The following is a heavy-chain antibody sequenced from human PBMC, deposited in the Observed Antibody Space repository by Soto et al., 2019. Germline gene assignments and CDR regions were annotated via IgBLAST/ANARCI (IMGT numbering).Heavy chain of an antibody. V-gene: IGHV3-15*01. CDR2: IKSKTDGGTT. CDR1: GFTFSNAW. J-gene: IGHJ4*02. Sequence: GGSLRLSCAASGFTFSNAWMSWVRQAPGKGLEWVGRIKSKTDGGTTDYAAPVKGRFTISRDDSKNTLYLQMNSLKTEDTAVYYWTTDFVGATPYYFDYCGQGTLVTVSS. CDR3: TTDFVGATPYYFDY. D-gene: IGHD1-26*01.